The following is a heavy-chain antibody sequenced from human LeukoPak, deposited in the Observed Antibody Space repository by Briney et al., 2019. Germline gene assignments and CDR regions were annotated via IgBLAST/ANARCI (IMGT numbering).Heavy chain of an antibody. CDR1: GFDFSLSS. D-gene: IGHD6-13*01. J-gene: IGHJ4*02. Sequence: GGSLRLSCVASGFDFSLSSMNYFRQAPGKGLEWVSYIRASSSLISYADSVRGRFTISRDQANNTLYLQMNTLRDEDTAVYYCARGPRYSFYWGQGTLVSVSS. V-gene: IGHV3-48*02. CDR3: ARGPRYSFY. CDR2: IRASSSLI.